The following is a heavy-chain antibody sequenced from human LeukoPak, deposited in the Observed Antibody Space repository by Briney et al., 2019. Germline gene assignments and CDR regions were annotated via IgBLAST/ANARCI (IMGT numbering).Heavy chain of an antibody. CDR2: ISGSGGST. V-gene: IGHV3-23*01. D-gene: IGHD3-22*01. CDR3: ARDLNYYVRSGGGLDY. Sequence: GGSLRLSCAASGFTFSSYAMSWARQAPGKGLEWVSAISGSGGSTYYADSVKGRFTISRDNSKNTLYLQMNSLRAEDTAVYYCARDLNYYVRSGGGLDYWGREPWSPSPQ. J-gene: IGHJ4*02. CDR1: GFTFSSYA.